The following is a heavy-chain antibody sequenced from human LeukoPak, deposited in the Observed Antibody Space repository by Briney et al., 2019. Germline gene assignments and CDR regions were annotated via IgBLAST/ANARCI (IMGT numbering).Heavy chain of an antibody. V-gene: IGHV3-30*18. J-gene: IGHJ4*02. CDR3: AKDHYYDSSGYYPIDY. CDR2: ISYDGSNK. Sequence: GRSLRLSCAASGFTFSSYGMHWVRKAPGKGLEWVAVISYDGSNKYYADSVKGRFTISRDNSKNTLYLQMNSLRAEDTAVYYCAKDHYYDSSGYYPIDYWGQGTLVTVSS. D-gene: IGHD3-22*01. CDR1: GFTFSSYG.